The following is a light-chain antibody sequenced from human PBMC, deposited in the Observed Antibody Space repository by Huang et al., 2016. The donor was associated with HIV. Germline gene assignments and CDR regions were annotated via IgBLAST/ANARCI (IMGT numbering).Light chain of an antibody. V-gene: IGKV3-11*01. CDR1: QNINNY. CDR3: QQRGAWPLT. CDR2: DSF. Sequence: DIVLTQSPATLSLSPGQRATLSCRASQNINNYLVWYQQKPGQAPRLLIYDSFNRATGIPARFSGSGSGTDFTLTINTLESEDFAVYYCQQRGAWPLTFGGGTKVEIK. J-gene: IGKJ4*01.